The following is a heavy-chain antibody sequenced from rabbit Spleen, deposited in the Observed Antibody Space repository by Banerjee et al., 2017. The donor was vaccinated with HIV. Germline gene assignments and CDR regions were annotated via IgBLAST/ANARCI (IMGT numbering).Heavy chain of an antibody. V-gene: IGHV1S45*01. D-gene: IGHD1-1*01. CDR3: ARDGSGSDYSTFSL. Sequence: QEQLVESGGGLVQPEGSLTLTCTASGFSFSSSYYMCWVRQAPGKGLEWIACIYTGSSGNTDYASWAKGRFTISKTSSTTVTLQMTSLTAADTATYFCARDGSGSDYSTFSLWGPGTLVTVS. CDR1: GFSFSSSYY. J-gene: IGHJ6*01. CDR2: IYTGSSGNT.